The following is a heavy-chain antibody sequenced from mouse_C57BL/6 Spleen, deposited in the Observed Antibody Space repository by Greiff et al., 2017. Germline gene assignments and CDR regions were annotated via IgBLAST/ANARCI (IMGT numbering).Heavy chain of an antibody. J-gene: IGHJ3*01. CDR1: GFNIKDDY. V-gene: IGHV14-4*01. CDR3: TTAVSYGSSYWFAY. Sequence: EVQRVESGAELVRPGASVKLSCTASGFNIKDDYMHWVQQRPEQGLEWIGWIDPENGDTDYASKFQGKATITTDTSSNTAYLQLSRLTSEDTAVNYCTTAVSYGSSYWFAYWGQGTLVTVSA. D-gene: IGHD1-1*01. CDR2: IDPENGDT.